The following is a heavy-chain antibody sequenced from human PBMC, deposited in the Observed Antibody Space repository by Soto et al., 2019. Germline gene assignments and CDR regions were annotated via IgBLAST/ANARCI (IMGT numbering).Heavy chain of an antibody. CDR1: GGTLSSYA. CDR2: IIPIFGTA. Sequence: GASVKVCCKASGGTLSSYAMSWVRQEHGQGLEWMGGIIPIFGTANYAQKFQGRVTITADESTSTAYMELSSLRSEDTAVYYCATTGSNSPPLSIAAAGTEWFDPWGQGTLVTVS. V-gene: IGHV1-69*13. J-gene: IGHJ5*02. CDR3: ATTGSNSPPLSIAAAGTEWFDP. D-gene: IGHD6-13*01.